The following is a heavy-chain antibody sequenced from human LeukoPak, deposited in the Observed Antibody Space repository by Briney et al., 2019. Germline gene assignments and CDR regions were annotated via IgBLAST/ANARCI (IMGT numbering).Heavy chain of an antibody. CDR3: AKGFGDQGYYYIDA. CDR2: IRYDGSNK. V-gene: IGHV3-30*02. Sequence: GGSLRLSCAASGFTFSSYGMYWVRQAPGKGLEWVAFIRYDGSNKYYADSVKGRFTISRDNSKNTLYLQMNSLRAEDTAVCYCAKGFGDQGYYYIDAWGKGSTVTVSS. D-gene: IGHD3-10*01. J-gene: IGHJ6*03. CDR1: GFTFSSYG.